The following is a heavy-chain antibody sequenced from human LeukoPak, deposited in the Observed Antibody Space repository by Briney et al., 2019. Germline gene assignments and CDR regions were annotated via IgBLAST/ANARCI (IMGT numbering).Heavy chain of an antibody. CDR3: ARVVRGDSGYDGGGSFDY. CDR2: IYYGGST. Sequence: PSETLSLTCTVSGGSISSGGYDWSWLRQHPVKGLEWIGYIYYGGSTYYNPSLKSRVTISVDTSKTQFSLKLSSVTAADTAVYYCARVVRGDSGYDGGGSFDYWGQGTLVTVSS. J-gene: IGHJ4*02. CDR1: GGSISSGGYD. V-gene: IGHV4-31*03. D-gene: IGHD5-12*01.